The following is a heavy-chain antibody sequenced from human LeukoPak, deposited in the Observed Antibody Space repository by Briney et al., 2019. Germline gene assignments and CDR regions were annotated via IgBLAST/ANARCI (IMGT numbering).Heavy chain of an antibody. D-gene: IGHD3-10*01. CDR1: GGSFSGYY. J-gene: IGHJ3*02. Sequence: KPSETLSLTCAVYGGSFSGYYWSWIRQPPGKGLEWIGEINHSGSTNYNPSLKSRVTISVDTSKTQFSLKLSSVTAADTAVYYCARARGVIPVAFDIWGQGTMVTVSS. V-gene: IGHV4-34*01. CDR2: INHSGST. CDR3: ARARGVIPVAFDI.